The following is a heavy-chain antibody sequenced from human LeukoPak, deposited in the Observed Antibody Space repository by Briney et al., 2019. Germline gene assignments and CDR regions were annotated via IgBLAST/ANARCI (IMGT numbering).Heavy chain of an antibody. CDR2: IIPIFGTA. Sequence: GASVTVSCTASGGTFSSYAISWVRQAPGQGLEWMGGIIPIFGTANYAQKFQGRVTITADESTSTAYMELSSLRSEDTAVYYCARVLRYFDWLLGSFDYWGQGTLVTVSS. CDR3: ARVLRYFDWLLGSFDY. D-gene: IGHD3-9*01. V-gene: IGHV1-69*13. J-gene: IGHJ4*02. CDR1: GGTFSSYA.